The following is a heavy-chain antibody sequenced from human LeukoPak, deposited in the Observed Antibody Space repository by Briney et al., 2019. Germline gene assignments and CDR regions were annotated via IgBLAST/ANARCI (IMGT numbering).Heavy chain of an antibody. CDR3: ARVGWDSSGWYFGLSPYYFDY. CDR2: ISAYNGNT. V-gene: IGHV1-18*01. D-gene: IGHD6-19*01. CDR1: GYTFTSYG. Sequence: GASVKVSCKASGYTFTSYGISWVRQAPGQGLEWMGWISAYNGNTNYAQKLQGRVTMTTDTSTSTAYMELRSLRSDDTAVYYCARVGWDSSGWYFGLSPYYFDYWGQGTLVTVSS. J-gene: IGHJ4*02.